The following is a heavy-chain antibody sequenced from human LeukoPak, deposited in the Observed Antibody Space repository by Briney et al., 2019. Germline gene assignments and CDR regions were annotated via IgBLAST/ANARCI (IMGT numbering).Heavy chain of an antibody. CDR3: ARPSSGSYSSDAFDI. CDR1: GYTFTGYY. V-gene: IGHV1-2*02. Sequence: GASVKVSCKASGYTFTGYYMHWVRQAPGQGLAWMGWINPNSGGTNYAQKFQGRVTMTRDTSISTAYMELSRLRSDDTAVYYCARPSSGSYSSDAFDIWGQGTMVTVSS. CDR2: INPNSGGT. J-gene: IGHJ3*02. D-gene: IGHD1-26*01.